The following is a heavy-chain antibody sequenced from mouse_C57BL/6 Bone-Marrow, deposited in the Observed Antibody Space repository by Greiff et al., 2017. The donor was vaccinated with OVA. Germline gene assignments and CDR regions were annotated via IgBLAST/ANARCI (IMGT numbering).Heavy chain of an antibody. V-gene: IGHV14-1*01. D-gene: IGHD2-12*01. Sequence: VQLKQSGAELVRPGASVKLSCTASGFNIKDYYMHWVKQRPEQGLEWIGRIDPEDGDTEYAPKFQGKATMTADTSSNTAYLQLSSLTSEDSAVYFCARTGVDDAPSYAMDYWGQGTSVTVSS. CDR1: GFNIKDYY. CDR2: IDPEDGDT. CDR3: ARTGVDDAPSYAMDY. J-gene: IGHJ4*01.